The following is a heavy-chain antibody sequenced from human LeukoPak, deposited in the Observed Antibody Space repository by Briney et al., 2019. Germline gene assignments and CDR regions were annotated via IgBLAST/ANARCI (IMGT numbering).Heavy chain of an antibody. CDR3: ARDFGSGVFDP. V-gene: IGHV1-8*01. CDR1: GYTFTTYD. J-gene: IGHJ5*02. Sequence: ASVKVSCKASGYTFTTYDINWVRQATGQGLEWMGWMNPDSGNTGSAQKFQGRVTMTRNTSNSTAYMELSSLRSEDTTIYYCARDFGSGVFDPWGQGTLVTVSS. D-gene: IGHD3-10*01. CDR2: MNPDSGNT.